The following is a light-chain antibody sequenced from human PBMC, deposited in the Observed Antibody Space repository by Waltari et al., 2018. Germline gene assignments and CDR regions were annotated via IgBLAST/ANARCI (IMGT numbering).Light chain of an antibody. CDR1: QSVGTY. J-gene: IGKJ2*01. Sequence: EIVLTQSPATLSLSPGETATLSCRASQSVGTYLAWYQQKPGQAPRLLIYDASNRATGNPDRFRGSGSGTDFTLTISSLEPEDFALYYCQQRSNWTPHTFGQGARLEIK. CDR2: DAS. CDR3: QQRSNWTPHT. V-gene: IGKV3-11*01.